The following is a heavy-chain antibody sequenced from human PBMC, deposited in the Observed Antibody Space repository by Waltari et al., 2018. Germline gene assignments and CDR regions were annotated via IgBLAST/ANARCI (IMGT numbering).Heavy chain of an antibody. CDR1: GYSISSGYY. CDR3: ERQYNWNYDY. V-gene: IGHV4-38-2*01. Sequence: QVQLQDSGPGLVKPSETLSLTCAVSGYSISSGYYWCWIRQPPGKGLEWIGSIYHSGSTYYNPYIKRRATISVDTSKNKLSLKLSSVTAEDTAVYYCERQYNWNYDYWGQGTLVTVSS. D-gene: IGHD1-7*01. CDR2: IYHSGST. J-gene: IGHJ4*02.